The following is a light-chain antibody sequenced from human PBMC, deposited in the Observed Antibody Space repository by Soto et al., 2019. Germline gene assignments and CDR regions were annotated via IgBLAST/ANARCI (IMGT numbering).Light chain of an antibody. Sequence: DIVMTQSPDSLAVSLGERATINCKSSQSILYSSNNKNYLAWYQQKPGQPPKLLIYWASTRESGVPDRFSGSGSGKDFTLTISSLQAEDVAVYYCQQYYITPPITFGQGTKLEIK. CDR3: QQYYITPPIT. CDR1: QSILYSSNNKNY. V-gene: IGKV4-1*01. J-gene: IGKJ2*01. CDR2: WAS.